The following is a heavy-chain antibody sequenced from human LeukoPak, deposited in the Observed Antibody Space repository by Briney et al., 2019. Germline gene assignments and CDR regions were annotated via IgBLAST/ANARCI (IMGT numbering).Heavy chain of an antibody. CDR1: GFTFSSYA. J-gene: IGHJ4*02. CDR3: AKDQTGYSSSWYGWAFDY. D-gene: IGHD6-13*01. V-gene: IGHV3-23*01. CDR2: TSGSGGST. Sequence: GGSLRLSCAASGFTFSSYAMSWVRQAPGKGLEWVSATSGSGGSTYYADSVKGRFTISRDNSKNTLYLQMNSLRAEDTAVYYCAKDQTGYSSSWYGWAFDYWGQGTLVTVSS.